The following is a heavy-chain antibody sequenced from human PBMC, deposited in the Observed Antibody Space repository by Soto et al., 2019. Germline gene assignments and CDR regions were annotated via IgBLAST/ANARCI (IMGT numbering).Heavy chain of an antibody. V-gene: IGHV3-21*01. CDR1: RFTCASCT. D-gene: IGHD2-2*01. Sequence: PGGSLRLSCIASRFTCASCTMNWVRQAPGKGLEWVSSITLSTGYIYYADSVRGRITISRDNAKNSVYLQMNSLRAEDTAVYYCAKDELGYCISTSCPRGFDYWGQGTLVTVSS. CDR3: AKDELGYCISTSCPRGFDY. J-gene: IGHJ4*02. CDR2: ITLSTGYI.